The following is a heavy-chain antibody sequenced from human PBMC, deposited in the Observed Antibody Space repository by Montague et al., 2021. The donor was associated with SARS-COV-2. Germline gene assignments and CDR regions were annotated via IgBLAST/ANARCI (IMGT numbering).Heavy chain of an antibody. Sequence: TLSLTCTVSGGSISSGSYYWSWIRQPAGKGLEWIGRIYTSGTTDYSFSLQSRVTISVDTSKNQFSLKLTSVTAADTAVYYCARAHRGSWAHLDNWGQGSLVTVSS. CDR2: IYTSGTT. CDR1: GGSISSGSYY. V-gene: IGHV4-61*02. J-gene: IGHJ4*02. D-gene: IGHD3-16*01. CDR3: ARAHRGSWAHLDN.